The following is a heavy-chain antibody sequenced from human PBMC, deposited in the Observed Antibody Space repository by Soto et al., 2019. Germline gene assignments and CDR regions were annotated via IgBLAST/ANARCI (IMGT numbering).Heavy chain of an antibody. J-gene: IGHJ5*02. V-gene: IGHV4-34*01. Sequence: QVQLQQWGAGLLKPSETLSLTCAVYGGSFSGYYWSWIRQPPGKGLEWIGEINHSGSTNYNPSLKSRVTISVDTSKTQFSLKLSSVTAADTAVYYCARGRRGQQRWVNWFDPWGQGTLVTVSS. CDR1: GGSFSGYY. CDR2: INHSGST. D-gene: IGHD6-25*01. CDR3: ARGRRGQQRWVNWFDP.